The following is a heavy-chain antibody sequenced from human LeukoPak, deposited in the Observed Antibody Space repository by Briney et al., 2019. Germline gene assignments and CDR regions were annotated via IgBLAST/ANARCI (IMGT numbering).Heavy chain of an antibody. CDR2: INPNSGGT. Sequence: ASVKVSCKASGYTFTGYYMHWVRQAPGQGLEWMRRINPNSGGTNYAQKFQGRVTMTRGTSISTAYMELSRLRSDDTAVYYCARDHIIVVWNDWFDPWGQGTLVTVSS. V-gene: IGHV1-2*06. J-gene: IGHJ5*02. CDR1: GYTFTGYY. CDR3: ARDHIIVVWNDWFDP. D-gene: IGHD3-22*01.